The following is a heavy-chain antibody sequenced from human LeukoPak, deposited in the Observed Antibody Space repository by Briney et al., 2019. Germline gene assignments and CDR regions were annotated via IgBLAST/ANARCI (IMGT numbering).Heavy chain of an antibody. D-gene: IGHD2-8*01. V-gene: IGHV3-23*01. J-gene: IGHJ4*02. Sequence: AGGSLRLSCAASGFTFSNYAMNWVRQAPGKGLERVSDISGSGGNTYYADSVKGRFTISRDNSKNTLYLQMNSLRAEDTAVYYCAKGERYCIDGVCYRDYWGQGILVTVSS. CDR3: AKGERYCIDGVCYRDY. CDR2: ISGSGGNT. CDR1: GFTFSNYA.